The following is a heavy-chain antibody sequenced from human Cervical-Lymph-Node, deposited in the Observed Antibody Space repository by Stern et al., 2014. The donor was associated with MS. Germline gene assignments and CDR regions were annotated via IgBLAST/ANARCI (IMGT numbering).Heavy chain of an antibody. J-gene: IGHJ6*02. CDR2: ISGFGGSA. Sequence: EVQLLESGGNLVQPGGSLRLSCAASGFTFSSYGMSWVRQAPGKGLEWVSAISGFGGSAHYADSVKGRFTISRDNSKNTLYLQMNSLRAEDTAVYYCAKHAGNYYYGMDVWGQGTTVTVSS. CDR3: AKHAGNYYYGMDV. CDR1: GFTFSSYG. V-gene: IGHV3-23*01. D-gene: IGHD3-10*01.